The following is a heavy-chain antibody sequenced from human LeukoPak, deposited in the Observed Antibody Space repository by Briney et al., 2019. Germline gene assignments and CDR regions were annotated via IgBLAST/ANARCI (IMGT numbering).Heavy chain of an antibody. V-gene: IGHV4-34*01. J-gene: IGHJ4*02. CDR1: GGSFSGYY. CDR3: ARISMVRGVIWGLVDY. Sequence: PETLSLTCAVYGGSFSGYYWSWIRQPPGKGLEWIGEINHSGSTNYNPSLKSRVTISVDTSKNQFSLKLSSVTAADTAVYYCARISMVRGVIWGLVDYWGQGTLVTVSS. CDR2: INHSGST. D-gene: IGHD3-10*01.